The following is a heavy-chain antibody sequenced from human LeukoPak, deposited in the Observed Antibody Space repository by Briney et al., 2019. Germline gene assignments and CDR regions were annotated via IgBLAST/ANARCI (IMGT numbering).Heavy chain of an antibody. V-gene: IGHV3-23*01. Sequence: PGGSLRLSCAISGFIFNTNGMNWVRQSPGNGLEWLATIAGGDESTYYADSVKGRFAISRDNSKNTVFLHMNSLRVEDTAVYYCARGVYWSLDYWGQGTPVTVSS. CDR1: GFIFNTNG. CDR2: IAGGDEST. D-gene: IGHD1-1*01. J-gene: IGHJ4*02. CDR3: ARGVYWSLDY.